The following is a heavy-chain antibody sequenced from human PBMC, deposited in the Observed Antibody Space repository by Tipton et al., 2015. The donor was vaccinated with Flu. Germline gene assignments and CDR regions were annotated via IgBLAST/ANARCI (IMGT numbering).Heavy chain of an antibody. J-gene: IGHJ5*02. Sequence: TLSLTCAVSGYSISSGYYRGWIRQPPGKGLEWIGSIYHSGSTYYNPSLKSRVTISVDTSKNQFSLKLSSVTAADTAVYYCARGDYGDYVWSRGWFDPWGQGTLVTVSS. D-gene: IGHD4-17*01. CDR2: IYHSGST. V-gene: IGHV4-38-2*01. CDR1: GYSISSGYY. CDR3: ARGDYGDYVWSRGWFDP.